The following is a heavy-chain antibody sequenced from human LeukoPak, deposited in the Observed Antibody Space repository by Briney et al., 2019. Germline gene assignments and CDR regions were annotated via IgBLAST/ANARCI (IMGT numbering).Heavy chain of an antibody. CDR1: GYSVNSNH. CDR3: ARDSGNYHYDMDV. D-gene: IGHD3-10*01. Sequence: ASVKVSCKTSGYSVNSNHVHWVRQAPGQGLEWMGINFFHDGSTSNTQKFQGRVTMTRDTSTSTVYMELSSLRSEDTAVYYCARDSGNYHYDMDVWGRGTTVIVSS. J-gene: IGHJ6*02. CDR2: NFFHDGST. V-gene: IGHV1-46*02.